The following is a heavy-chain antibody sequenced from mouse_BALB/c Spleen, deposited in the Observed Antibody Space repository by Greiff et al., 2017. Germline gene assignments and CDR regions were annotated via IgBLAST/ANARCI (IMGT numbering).Heavy chain of an antibody. Sequence: QVPLQVSGPGILQPSQTLSLTCSFSGFSLSTSGMGVGWMRQPSGQGLEWLAHIWWDDDKYYNTALKSGLTISKDTSKNQVFLKIASVDTADTATYYCARIATTAFDYWGQGTTLTVSS. CDR3: ARIATTAFDY. D-gene: IGHD1-2*01. J-gene: IGHJ2*01. CDR2: IWWDDDK. CDR1: GFSLSTSGMG. V-gene: IGHV8-8*01.